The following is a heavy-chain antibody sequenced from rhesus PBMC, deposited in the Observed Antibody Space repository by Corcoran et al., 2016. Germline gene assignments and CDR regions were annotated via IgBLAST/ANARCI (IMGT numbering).Heavy chain of an antibody. CDR2: IYGSGGGT. CDR1: GGSISDDYY. CDR3: ARDLGSGSYYNHDAFDF. J-gene: IGHJ3*01. V-gene: IGHV4-106*01. D-gene: IGHD3-16*01. Sequence: QVQLQQWGEGLVKPSETLSLTCAVSGGSISDDYYWSWIRQPPGKGLEWIGYIYGSGGGTNYNPSLKNRVTISIDTSMNQFSLKLSSVTAADTAVDYCARDLGSGSYYNHDAFDFWGQGLRVTVSS.